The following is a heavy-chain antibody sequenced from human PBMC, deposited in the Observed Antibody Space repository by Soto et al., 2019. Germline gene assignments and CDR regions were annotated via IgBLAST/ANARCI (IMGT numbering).Heavy chain of an antibody. CDR1: GGSISSGGYY. J-gene: IGHJ6*02. Sequence: SETLSLTCTVSGGSISSGGYYWSWIRHHPGKGLEWIGYIFYSGSTFYSPSLKSRVTISVDTARNQFSLNLRSVTAADTAVYYCARVRGVITIWDYYYGMDVWGQGTTVTVSS. CDR3: ARVRGVITIWDYYYGMDV. V-gene: IGHV4-31*03. CDR2: IFYSGST. D-gene: IGHD3-9*01.